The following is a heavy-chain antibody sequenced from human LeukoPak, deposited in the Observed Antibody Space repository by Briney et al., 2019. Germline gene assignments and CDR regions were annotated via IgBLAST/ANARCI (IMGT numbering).Heavy chain of an antibody. J-gene: IGHJ4*02. D-gene: IGHD7-27*01. CDR1: GGSISSGNFY. CDR3: ARDWGTYFDY. CDR2: IFYLGST. V-gene: IGHV4-30-4*01. Sequence: SETLSLTCTVSGGSISSGNFYWSWIRQPPGKGLEWIGYIFYLGSTYYNLSLKSRLTMSVDTSKNQFSLHLTSVTAADTAVYYCARDWGTYFDYWGQGTLVTVSS.